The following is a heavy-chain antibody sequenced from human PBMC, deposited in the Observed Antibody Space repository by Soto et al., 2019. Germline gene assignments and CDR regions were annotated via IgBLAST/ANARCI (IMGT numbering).Heavy chain of an antibody. CDR1: GFTFGTTD. CDR2: IGGMGGVT. D-gene: IGHD3-10*01. Sequence: GGALRLSCAASGFTFGTTDMSGLRQAPGEGLEGVSTIGGMGGVTYYVDSVKGRFTISMDNSRTTVYLQMNSLRGDDTAQYYGVKNSGWFNTWGQGALVTVSS. V-gene: IGHV3-23*01. CDR3: VKNSGWFNT. J-gene: IGHJ5*02.